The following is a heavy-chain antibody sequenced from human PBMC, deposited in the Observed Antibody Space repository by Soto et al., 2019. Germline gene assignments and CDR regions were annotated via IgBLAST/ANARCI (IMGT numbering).Heavy chain of an antibody. D-gene: IGHD5-18*01. Sequence: PSETLSLTCAVSGGSISSGGYSWSWIRQPPGKGLEWIGYIYHSGSTYYNPSLKSRVTISVDRSKNQFSLKLSSVTAAGTAVYYCARASSYGYWFDPWGQGTLVTVSS. CDR3: ARASSYGYWFDP. CDR1: GGSISSGGYS. J-gene: IGHJ5*02. V-gene: IGHV4-30-2*01. CDR2: IYHSGST.